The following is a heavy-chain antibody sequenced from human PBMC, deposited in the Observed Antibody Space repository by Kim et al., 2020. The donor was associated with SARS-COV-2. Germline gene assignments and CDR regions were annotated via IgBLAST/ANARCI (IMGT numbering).Heavy chain of an antibody. CDR1: GYTFTSYY. CDR2: INPSGGST. CDR3: ARDGQWLLPEERYFDY. D-gene: IGHD6-19*01. Sequence: ASVKVSCKASGYTFTSYYMHWVRQAPGQGLEWMGIINPSGGSTSYAQKFQGRVTMTRDTSTSTVYMELSSLRSEDTAVYYCARDGQWLLPEERYFDYWGQGTLVTVSS. V-gene: IGHV1-46*01. J-gene: IGHJ4*02.